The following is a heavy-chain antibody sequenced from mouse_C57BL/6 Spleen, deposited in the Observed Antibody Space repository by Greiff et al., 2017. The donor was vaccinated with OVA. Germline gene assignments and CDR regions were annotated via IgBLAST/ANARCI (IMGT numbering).Heavy chain of an antibody. D-gene: IGHD1-1*02. CDR2: ISSGCDYI. CDR3: TRDWDGSYEVWFAY. J-gene: IGHJ3*01. V-gene: IGHV5-9-1*02. CDR1: GFTFSSYA. Sequence: EVKVVESGEGLVKPGGSLKLSCAASGFTFSSYAMSWVRQTPEKRLEWVAYISSGCDYIYYADTVKGRFTISRDNARNTLYLQMSSLKSDDTAMYYCTRDWDGSYEVWFAYWGQGTLVTVSA.